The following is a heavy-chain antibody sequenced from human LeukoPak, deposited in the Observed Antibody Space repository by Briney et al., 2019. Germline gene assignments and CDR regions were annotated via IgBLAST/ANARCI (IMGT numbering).Heavy chain of an antibody. V-gene: IGHV1-69*06. D-gene: IGHD1-26*01. CDR2: IIPIFGTA. J-gene: IGHJ3*02. CDR3: ARGAFSSKERWDFNSDAFDI. CDR1: GGTFSSYA. Sequence: SVKVSCKASGGTFSSYAISWVRQAPGQGLEWMGGIIPIFGTANYAQKFQGRVTITADKSTSTAYMELSSLRSEDTAVYYCARGAFSSKERWDFNSDAFDIWGQGTMVTVSS.